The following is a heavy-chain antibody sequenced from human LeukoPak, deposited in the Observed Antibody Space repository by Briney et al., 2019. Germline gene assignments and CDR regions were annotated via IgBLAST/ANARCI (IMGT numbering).Heavy chain of an antibody. V-gene: IGHV3-7*01. D-gene: IGHD4-17*01. CDR1: GFTFSSYW. CDR2: IKEDGSLT. J-gene: IGHJ3*02. Sequence: GGSLRLSCAASGFTFSSYWMSWVRQAPGKGLEWVANIKEDGSLTHYADSVKGRFTISKDNAKNSLYLQMNSLRAEDTAVYYCARERVRGYGDYVSRAFDIWGQGTMVTVSS. CDR3: ARERVRGYGDYVSRAFDI.